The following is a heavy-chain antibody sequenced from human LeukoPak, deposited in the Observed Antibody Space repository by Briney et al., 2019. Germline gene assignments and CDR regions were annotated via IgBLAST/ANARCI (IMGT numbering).Heavy chain of an antibody. V-gene: IGHV1-18*01. CDR2: ISAYNGNT. J-gene: IGHJ5*02. CDR1: GYTFTIYV. Sequence: ASVKVSCKASGYTFTIYVISWVRQAPGQRLEWMGGISAYNGNTNYAQRLQGRVTITTDTSTSTAYMQLRSLRADDTAVYYCARDPISGSYHRACFDPWGQGTLVTVSS. D-gene: IGHD1-26*01. CDR3: ARDPISGSYHRACFDP.